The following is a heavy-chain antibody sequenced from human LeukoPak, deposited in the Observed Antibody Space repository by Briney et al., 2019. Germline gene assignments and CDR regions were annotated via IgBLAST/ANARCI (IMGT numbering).Heavy chain of an antibody. D-gene: IGHD3-22*01. J-gene: IGHJ4*02. CDR3: ARHSGRYYYDSSGYYFDY. CDR1: GVSFSGYY. Sequence: PSETLSLTCAAYGVSFSGYYWSWIRQPPGKGLEWIGEINHSGSTNYNPSLKSRVTISVDTSKSQFSLKLSSVTAADTAVYYCARHSGRYYYDSSGYYFDYWGQGTLVTVSS. V-gene: IGHV4-34*01. CDR2: INHSGST.